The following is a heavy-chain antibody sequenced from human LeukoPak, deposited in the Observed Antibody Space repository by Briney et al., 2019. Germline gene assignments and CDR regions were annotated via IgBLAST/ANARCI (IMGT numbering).Heavy chain of an antibody. CDR2: ISAYNGNT. V-gene: IGHV1-18*01. J-gene: IGHJ6*02. CDR3: ARELDCSSTSCYPQLDYYYGMDV. CDR1: GYTFTSYG. Sequence: ASVKVSCKASGYTFTSYGISWVRQAPGQGLEWMGWISAYNGNTNYAQKLQGGVTMTTDTSTSTAYMELRSLRSDDTAVYYCARELDCSSTSCYPQLDYYYGMDVWGQGTTVTVSS. D-gene: IGHD2-2*01.